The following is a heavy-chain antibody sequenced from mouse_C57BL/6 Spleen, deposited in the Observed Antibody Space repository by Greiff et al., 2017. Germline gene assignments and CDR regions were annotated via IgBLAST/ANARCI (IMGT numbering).Heavy chain of an antibody. CDR1: GYTFTSYW. CDR2: IYPGSGST. J-gene: IGHJ4*01. Sequence: QVQLQQPGAELVKPGASVKMSCKASGYTFTSYWITWVKQRPGQGLEWIGDIYPGSGSTNYNEKFKSKATLTVDKYSSTAYMQLSSLTSEDSAVYYCARYKTTGYAMDYWGQGPSVTVSS. CDR3: ARYKTTGYAMDY. V-gene: IGHV1-55*01. D-gene: IGHD1-1*01.